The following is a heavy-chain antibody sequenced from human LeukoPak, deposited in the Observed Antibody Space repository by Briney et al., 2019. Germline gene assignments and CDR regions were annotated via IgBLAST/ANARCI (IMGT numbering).Heavy chain of an antibody. J-gene: IGHJ4*02. D-gene: IGHD6-19*01. CDR3: ARESAVGYGSFDY. CDR1: GFTFGAYY. V-gene: IGHV3-7*03. Sequence: GGSLRLSCAASGFTFGAYYMSWVRQAPGKGLEWVANIRGDGRETFYADSLRGRFSIFRDNARNSVSLQMNSLSAEDTGVYYCARESAVGYGSFDYWGQGALVTVSS. CDR2: IRGDGRET.